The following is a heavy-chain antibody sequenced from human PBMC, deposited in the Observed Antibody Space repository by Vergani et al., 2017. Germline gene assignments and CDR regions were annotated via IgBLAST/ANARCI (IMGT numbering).Heavy chain of an antibody. CDR1: GYSFTSYW. CDR3: ARRDYYDSSGYYYPPDY. V-gene: IGHV5-51*03. D-gene: IGHD3-22*01. Sequence: EVQLVPSGAEVKKPGESLKISCKGSGYSFTSYWIGWVRQMPGKGLGWMGIIYPGDSDTRYSPSFQGQVTISADKSMSTAYLQWSSLKASDTAMDYCARRDYYDSSGYYYPPDYWGQGTLVTVSS. CDR2: IYPGDSDT. J-gene: IGHJ4*02.